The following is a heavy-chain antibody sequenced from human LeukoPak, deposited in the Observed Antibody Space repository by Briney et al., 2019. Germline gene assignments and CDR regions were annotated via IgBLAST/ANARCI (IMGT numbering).Heavy chain of an antibody. CDR1: GFSFSSYA. J-gene: IGHJ4*02. V-gene: IGHV3-23*01. Sequence: GGSLRLSCVASGFSFSSYAMNWVRQGAGKGLEWVSEISNTGGSTYYGDSVQGRFTISRDNSEDTLYLQMDSLRAEDTAIYYCAKGIDNRGNPFDYWGQGTLVTVST. CDR2: ISNTGGST. D-gene: IGHD2/OR15-2a*01. CDR3: AKGIDNRGNPFDY.